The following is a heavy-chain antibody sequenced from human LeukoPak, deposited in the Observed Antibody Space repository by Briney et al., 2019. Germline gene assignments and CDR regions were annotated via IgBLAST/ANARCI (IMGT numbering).Heavy chain of an antibody. CDR1: GGSIISGANY. CDR2: IYSSGHT. V-gene: IGHV4-31*03. J-gene: IGHJ1*01. D-gene: IGHD1-14*01. CDR3: ARAPSVDRYKFQL. Sequence: SQTLSLTCTVSGGSIISGANYWSWIRQRPGRGLEWIGYIYSSGHTYHNPSLKSRVFLSVDTSKRQLSLKLTSVTAADTAVYYCARAPSVDRYKFQLWGQGTLVTVSS.